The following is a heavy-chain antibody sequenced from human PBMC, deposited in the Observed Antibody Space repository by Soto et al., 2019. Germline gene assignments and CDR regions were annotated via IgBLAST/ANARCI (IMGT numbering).Heavy chain of an antibody. CDR2: IDSYTGNT. V-gene: IGHV1-18*04. J-gene: IGHJ4*02. CDR3: ARCTTSCYNGFDN. CDR1: GYTFTSYA. Sequence: ASVKVSCKASGYTFTSYAISWVRQAPGQGLEWMGWIDSYTGNTNYAQKLQVRVTMTTDTSTSTAYMDLRSLRSDDTAVYYCARCTTSCYNGFDNWGQGTLVTVSS. D-gene: IGHD3-9*01.